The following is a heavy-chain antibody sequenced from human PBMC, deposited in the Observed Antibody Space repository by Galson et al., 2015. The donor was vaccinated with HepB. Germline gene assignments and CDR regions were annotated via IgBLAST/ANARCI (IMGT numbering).Heavy chain of an antibody. D-gene: IGHD3-16*01. J-gene: IGHJ3*02. CDR1: GFTFSSSW. V-gene: IGHV3-74*01. Sequence: LRLSCAASGFTFSSSWMHWVRQAPGKGLVWVSRDGSSTNYADSVRGRFTISRDNAKDTLYLQMNSLRAEDTAVYYCARARGGDVFDIWGQGTMVTVSS. CDR3: ARARGGDVFDI. CDR2: DGSST.